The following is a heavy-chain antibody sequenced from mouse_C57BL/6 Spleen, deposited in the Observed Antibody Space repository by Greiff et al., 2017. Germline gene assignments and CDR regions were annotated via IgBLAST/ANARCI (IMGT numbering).Heavy chain of an antibody. V-gene: IGHV1-53*01. CDR3: AREKGPYDGYYPAWFAY. CDR2: INPSNGGT. CDR1: GYTFTSYW. Sequence: QVQLKQPGTELVKPGASVKLSCKASGYTFTSYWMHWVKQRPGQGLEWIGNINPSNGGTNYNEKFKSKATLTVDKSSSTDYMQLSSLTSEDSAVYYCAREKGPYDGYYPAWFAYWGQGTLVTVSA. J-gene: IGHJ3*01. D-gene: IGHD2-3*01.